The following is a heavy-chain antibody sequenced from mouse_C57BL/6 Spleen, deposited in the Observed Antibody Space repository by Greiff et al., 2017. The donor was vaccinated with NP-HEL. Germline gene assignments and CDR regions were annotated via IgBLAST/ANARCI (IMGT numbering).Heavy chain of an antibody. V-gene: IGHV14-3*01. CDR3: ARKNRYGPTVVDY. CDR1: GFNIKNTY. Sequence: VHVKQSVAELVRPGASVKLSCTASGFNIKNTYMHWVKQRPEQGLEWIGRIDPANGNTKYAPKFQGKATITADTSSNTAYLQLSSLTSEDTAIYYCARKNRYGPTVVDYWGQGTTLTVSS. CDR2: IDPANGNT. J-gene: IGHJ2*01. D-gene: IGHD1-1*01.